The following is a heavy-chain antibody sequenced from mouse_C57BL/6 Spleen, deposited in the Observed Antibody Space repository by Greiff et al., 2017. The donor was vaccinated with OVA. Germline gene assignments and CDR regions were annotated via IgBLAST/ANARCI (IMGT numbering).Heavy chain of an antibody. Sequence: QVQLQQPGTVLVKPGASVKMSCKASGYTFTSYWITWVKQRPGQGLEWIGDIYPGSGSTNYNQKFKSKATLTVDPSSSTAYMQLSSLTTENSAVYYGAREGIYDGNYRYAMDYWGQGTSVTVSS. J-gene: IGHJ4*01. D-gene: IGHD2-1*01. CDR1: GYTFTSYW. CDR2: IYPGSGST. CDR3: AREGIYDGNYRYAMDY. V-gene: IGHV1-55*01.